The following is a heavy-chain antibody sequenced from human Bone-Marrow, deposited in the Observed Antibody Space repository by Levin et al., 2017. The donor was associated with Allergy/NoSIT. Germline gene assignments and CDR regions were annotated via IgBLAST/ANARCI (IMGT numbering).Heavy chain of an antibody. CDR1: GFTFSSQA. Sequence: GGSLRLSCGASGFTFSSQAMSWVRQAPGKGLEWVAGISGSGSRTYYIDSVKGRFNISRDNSKNTLYLEMNSLTADDTAIYYCAWTTSYWGQGSLVTVSS. CDR2: ISGSGSRT. CDR3: AWTTSY. J-gene: IGHJ4*02. V-gene: IGHV3-23*01. D-gene: IGHD4-17*01.